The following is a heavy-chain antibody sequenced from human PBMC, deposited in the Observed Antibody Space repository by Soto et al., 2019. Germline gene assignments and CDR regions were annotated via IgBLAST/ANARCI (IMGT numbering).Heavy chain of an antibody. CDR2: IIPIFGTA. D-gene: IGHD3-22*01. CDR3: AGHSSGVPGYYYGMDV. Sequence: SVRCSCKASGGTFGSYAITWVRQAPGQGLEWMGGIIPIFGTADYAQKFQGRVTITADESTSTAYMELSSLKYEDTAVYYCAGHSSGVPGYYYGMDVWGQGTTVTVSS. V-gene: IGHV1-69*13. CDR1: GGTFGSYA. J-gene: IGHJ6*02.